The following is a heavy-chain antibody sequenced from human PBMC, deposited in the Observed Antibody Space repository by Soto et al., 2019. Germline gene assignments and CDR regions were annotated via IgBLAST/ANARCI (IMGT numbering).Heavy chain of an antibody. J-gene: IGHJ4*02. V-gene: IGHV4-34*01. CDR1: GGSFSGYY. Sequence: SETLSLTCAVYGGSFSGYYWSWIRQPPGKGLEWIGEINHSGSTNYNPSLKSRVTISVDTSKNQFSLKLSSVTAADTAVYYCARHTHGEFDYWGQGTLVTVSS. CDR3: ARHTHGEFDY. D-gene: IGHD2-15*01. CDR2: INHSGST.